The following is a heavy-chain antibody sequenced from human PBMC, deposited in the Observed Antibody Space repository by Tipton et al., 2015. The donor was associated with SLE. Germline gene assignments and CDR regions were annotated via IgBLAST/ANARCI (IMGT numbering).Heavy chain of an antibody. CDR1: GLTFSTYA. CDR3: AREESLVLVGTFYS. D-gene: IGHD4/OR15-4a*01. V-gene: IGHV3-30*04. Sequence: SLRLSCAASGLTFSTYAMHWVRQAPGKGLEWVAVISYDGSNKYYADSVKGRFTISRDNSKNTLYLQMNSLRAEDTAVYYCAREESLVLVGTFYSWGQGALVSVSS. J-gene: IGHJ4*02. CDR2: ISYDGSNK.